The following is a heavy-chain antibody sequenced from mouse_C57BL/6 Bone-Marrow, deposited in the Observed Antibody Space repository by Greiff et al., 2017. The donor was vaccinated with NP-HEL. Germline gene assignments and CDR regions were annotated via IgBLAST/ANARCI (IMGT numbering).Heavy chain of an antibody. V-gene: IGHV3-6*01. CDR2: ISYDGSN. CDR3: AREGDYYGSSFYWYFDV. D-gene: IGHD1-1*01. Sequence: ESGPGLVKPSQSLSLTCSVTGYSITSGYYWNWIRQFPGNKLEWMGYISYDGSNNYNPSLKNRISITRDTSKNQFFLKLNSVTTEDTATYYCAREGDYYGSSFYWYFDVWGTGTTVTVSS. J-gene: IGHJ1*03. CDR1: GYSITSGYY.